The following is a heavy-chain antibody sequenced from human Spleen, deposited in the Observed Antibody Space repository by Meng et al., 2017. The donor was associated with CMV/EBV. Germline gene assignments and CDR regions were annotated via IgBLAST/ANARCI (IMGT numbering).Heavy chain of an antibody. CDR3: ARLAYYYYGMDV. CDR2: LGGGGSST. Sequence: GESLKISCAASGFTFSNYVMSWVRQAPGQGLEWVSTLGGGGSSTYYADSVKGRFTISRDSSKNTVYLQMNSLRAEDTAVYYCARLAYYYYGMDVWGQGTTVTVSS. CDR1: GFTFSNYV. J-gene: IGHJ6*02. V-gene: IGHV3-23*01. D-gene: IGHD5-12*01.